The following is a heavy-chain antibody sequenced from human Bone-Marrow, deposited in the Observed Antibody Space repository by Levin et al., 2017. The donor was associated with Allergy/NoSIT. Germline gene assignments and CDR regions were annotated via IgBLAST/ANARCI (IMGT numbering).Heavy chain of an antibody. Sequence: SGPTLVKPTQTLTLTCTFSGFSLSGGGVGVGWIRPPPGKALEWLALIFWDDDKYYSPSLRNRLTITKDTSRNRVVLTVTNMDPVDTATYDCAHRPPSSSGWFDYWGQGTLVTVSS. D-gene: IGHD6-19*01. J-gene: IGHJ4*02. CDR3: AHRPPSSSGWFDY. V-gene: IGHV2-5*02. CDR2: IFWDDDK. CDR1: GFSLSGGGVG.